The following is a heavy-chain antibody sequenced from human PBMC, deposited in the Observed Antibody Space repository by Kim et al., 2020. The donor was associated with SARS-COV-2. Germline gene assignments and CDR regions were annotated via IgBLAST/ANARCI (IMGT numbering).Heavy chain of an antibody. CDR3: ARQGLWFGSPGV. D-gene: IGHD3-10*01. V-gene: IGHV5-51*01. J-gene: IGHJ3*01. Sequence: RYSPPFQGQVTISADKSTSTAYLQWRSLKASDTAMYYCARQGLWFGSPGVWGQGTMVTVSS.